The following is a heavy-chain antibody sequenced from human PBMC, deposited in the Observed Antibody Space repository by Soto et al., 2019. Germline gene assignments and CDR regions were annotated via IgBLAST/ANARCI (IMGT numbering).Heavy chain of an antibody. CDR1: GGSISSGGYY. J-gene: IGHJ5*02. Sequence: PSETLSLTCSVSGGSISSGGYYWSWIRQHPGKGLEWIGYIYYRGSTYYNPSLKSRVTISVDTSKNQFSLKMSSVTAADTTVYYCARCSLVVVPAPGFDPWGQGTLVTVSS. CDR3: ARCSLVVVPAPGFDP. V-gene: IGHV4-31*03. D-gene: IGHD2-2*01. CDR2: IYYRGST.